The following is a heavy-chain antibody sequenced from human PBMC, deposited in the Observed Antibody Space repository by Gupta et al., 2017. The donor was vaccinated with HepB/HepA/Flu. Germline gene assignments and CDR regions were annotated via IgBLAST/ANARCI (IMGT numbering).Heavy chain of an antibody. V-gene: IGHV3-48*02. CDR2: ISSSSGSI. Sequence: EVQLVETGGGLVQPGGSRSLSCAASGFMFSSYSMNWVRQAPGKGLEWVSYISSSSGSIQYADSVKGRFTISRDNAKNSLYLQMNSLRDEDTAVYYCARDLNWGFDYWGQGTLVTVSS. D-gene: IGHD7-27*01. CDR3: ARDLNWGFDY. J-gene: IGHJ4*02. CDR1: GFMFSSYS.